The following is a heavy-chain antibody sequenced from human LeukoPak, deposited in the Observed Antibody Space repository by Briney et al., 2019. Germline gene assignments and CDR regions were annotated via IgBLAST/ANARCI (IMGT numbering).Heavy chain of an antibody. CDR3: ATPIIDYGPSGPSYDAFDI. D-gene: IGHD4-17*01. Sequence: SVKVPCKASGGTFSSYAISWVRQAPGQGLEWMGRIIPIFGTANYAQKFQGRVTITTDESTSTADMKPSSLRSEDTAVYDSATPIIDYGPSGPSYDAFDIWGQATMVTVSS. CDR1: GGTFSSYA. J-gene: IGHJ3*02. V-gene: IGHV1-69*05. CDR2: IIPIFGTA.